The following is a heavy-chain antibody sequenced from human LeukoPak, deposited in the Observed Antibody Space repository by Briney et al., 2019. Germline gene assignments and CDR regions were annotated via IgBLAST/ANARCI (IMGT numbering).Heavy chain of an antibody. D-gene: IGHD1-14*01. CDR3: ARGPRNTFGVDA. CDR2: INPTSGYT. V-gene: IGHV3-11*06. CDR1: GLTFSDYY. J-gene: IGHJ6*02. Sequence: PGGSLRLSFSASGLTFSDYYMSSIRQAPGKGLEWLSYINPTSGYTPYADSVRGRFTISRDNAKNSLYLQMNSLRAEGTALYYCARGPRNTFGVDAWGHGTTVTVSS.